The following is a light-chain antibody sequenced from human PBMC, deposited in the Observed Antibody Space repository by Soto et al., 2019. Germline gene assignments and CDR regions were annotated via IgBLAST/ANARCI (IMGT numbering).Light chain of an antibody. Sequence: DIVMTQSPDSLAVSLGERATINCKSSQSLLYNSNNKNYLAWYQQEPGQPPKLLIYWASTRESGVPDRFSGSGSGTEFTLTISSLQAEGVAVYYCHQYYSVPLTFGGGTKVEIK. V-gene: IGKV4-1*01. CDR3: HQYYSVPLT. CDR2: WAS. J-gene: IGKJ4*01. CDR1: QSLLYNSNNKNY.